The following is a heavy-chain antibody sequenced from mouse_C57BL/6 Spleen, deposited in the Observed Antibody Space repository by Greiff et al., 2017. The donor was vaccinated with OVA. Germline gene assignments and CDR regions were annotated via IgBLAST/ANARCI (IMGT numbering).Heavy chain of an antibody. V-gene: IGHV1-55*01. Sequence: QVQLQQPGAELVKPGASVKMSCKASGYTFTSYWITWVKQRPGQGLEWIGDLYPGSGSTNYNEKFKSKATLTVDTSSSTAYMQLSSLTSEDSAVYYCARYYGSSRRAMDYWGQGTSVTVSS. CDR3: ARYYGSSRRAMDY. CDR1: GYTFTSYW. J-gene: IGHJ4*01. D-gene: IGHD1-1*01. CDR2: LYPGSGST.